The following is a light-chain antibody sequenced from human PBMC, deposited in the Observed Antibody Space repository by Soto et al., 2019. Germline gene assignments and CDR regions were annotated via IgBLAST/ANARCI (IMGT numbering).Light chain of an antibody. CDR1: KNGLYSSNNKNY. J-gene: IGKJ4*01. CDR3: QQHHCAPLT. V-gene: IGKV4-1*01. CDR2: WAS. Sequence: VRRKSPDCQTVSQGERATIICRSIKNGLYSSNNKNYLAWYQQKPGQPPKLLIYWASTRESGVPDRFSGSGPGTDFALTLSCLQAEDAALYYCQQHHCAPLTFGGGTKVDIK.